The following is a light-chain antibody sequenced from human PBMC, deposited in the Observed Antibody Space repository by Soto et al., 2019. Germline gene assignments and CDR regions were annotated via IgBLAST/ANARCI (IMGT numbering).Light chain of an antibody. V-gene: IGLV2-8*01. CDR3: NSYAGSNNFL. J-gene: IGLJ1*01. CDR2: EVS. Sequence: QSALTQPPSASGSPGQSVTISCTGTSSDVGGYNYVSWYQQHPGKAPKLMIYEVSKRPSGVPDRFSGSKSGNTASLTVSGLQAEDEADYYCNSYAGSNNFLFGTGTKRTVL. CDR1: SSDVGGYNY.